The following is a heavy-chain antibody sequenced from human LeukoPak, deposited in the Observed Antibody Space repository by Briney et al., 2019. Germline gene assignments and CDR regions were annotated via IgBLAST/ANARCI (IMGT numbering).Heavy chain of an antibody. CDR1: GFTFSSYG. V-gene: IGHV3-23*01. Sequence: GGSLRLSCAASGFTFSSYGMHWVRQAPGKGLEWVAAISGSGGSTYYADSVKGRFTISRDNSKNTLYLQMNSLRAEDTAVYYCAKETQWLARGYFDYWGQGTLVTVSS. D-gene: IGHD6-19*01. CDR3: AKETQWLARGYFDY. J-gene: IGHJ4*02. CDR2: ISGSGGST.